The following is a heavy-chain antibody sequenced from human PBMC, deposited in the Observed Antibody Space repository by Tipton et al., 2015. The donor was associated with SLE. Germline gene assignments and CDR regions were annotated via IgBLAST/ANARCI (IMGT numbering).Heavy chain of an antibody. CDR2: ISGSGST. Sequence: TLSLTCTVSGGSISRSRYYWGWIRQSPRKGLEWIGSISGSGSTYYNPSLKSRVTLSVDTSKNQFSLDLSSVTAADTAVYYCARDRGFGDYPYHLGQGTLVTVSS. CDR3: ARDRGFGDYPYH. D-gene: IGHD4-17*01. CDR1: GGSISRSRYY. V-gene: IGHV4-39*07. J-gene: IGHJ1*01.